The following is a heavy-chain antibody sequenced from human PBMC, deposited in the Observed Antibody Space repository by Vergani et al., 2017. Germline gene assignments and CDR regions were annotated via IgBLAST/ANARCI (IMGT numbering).Heavy chain of an antibody. CDR1: GFTFTSSA. J-gene: IGHJ6*02. Sequence: QMQLVQSGPEVKKPGTSVKVSCKASGFTFTSSAMQWVRQARGQRLEWIGWIVVGSGNTNYAQKFQERVTITRDMSTSTAYMELSSLRSEDTAVYYCARDGGGRGSSPPGADVWGQGTTVTVSS. V-gene: IGHV1-58*02. D-gene: IGHD6-13*01. CDR2: IVVGSGNT. CDR3: ARDGGGRGSSPPGADV.